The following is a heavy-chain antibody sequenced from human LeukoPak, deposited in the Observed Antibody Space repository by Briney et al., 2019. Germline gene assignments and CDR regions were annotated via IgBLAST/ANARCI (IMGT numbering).Heavy chain of an antibody. CDR2: IYHSGST. Sequence: PSETLSLTCTVSGGSISSYYWSWIRQPPGKGLEWIGSIYHSGSTYYNPSLKSRVTISVDTSKNQFSLKLSSVTAADTAVYYCARVESYNWNYTRYYYYYMDVWGKGTTVTVSS. CDR3: ARVESYNWNYTRYYYYYMDV. V-gene: IGHV4-59*05. J-gene: IGHJ6*03. D-gene: IGHD1-7*01. CDR1: GGSISSYY.